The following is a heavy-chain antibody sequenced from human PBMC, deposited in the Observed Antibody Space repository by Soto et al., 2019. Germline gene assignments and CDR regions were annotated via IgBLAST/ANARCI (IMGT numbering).Heavy chain of an antibody. CDR3: ARGASGGSSANYYGFDV. J-gene: IGHJ6*02. Sequence: EVRLVESGGGLVQPGGSLRLSCAASGFTFSDYYMDWVRQTPGKGLEWVGRSRNKAHSYTTKYAASVQGRFTVSRDGSKNSFDLQMDSLKTDDTAVYSCARGASGGSSANYYGFDVWCHGAPVVVSS. V-gene: IGHV3-72*01. CDR2: SRNKAHSYTT. CDR1: GFTFSDYY. D-gene: IGHD2-15*01.